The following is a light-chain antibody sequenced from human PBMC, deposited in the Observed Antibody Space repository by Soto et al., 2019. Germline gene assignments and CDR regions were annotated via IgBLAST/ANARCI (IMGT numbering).Light chain of an antibody. CDR3: QKRSLSHT. J-gene: IGKJ4*01. CDR2: DAT. CDR1: QNVSTY. Sequence: DIVLTQSPATLSLSPGERATLSCRANQNVSTYLAWYQQKPGQAPRLLIYDATNRATGVPPRFSGSGSGTDFTITSTRLEPEEFAVYFWQKRSLSHTFGGGTKVEIK. V-gene: IGKV3-11*01.